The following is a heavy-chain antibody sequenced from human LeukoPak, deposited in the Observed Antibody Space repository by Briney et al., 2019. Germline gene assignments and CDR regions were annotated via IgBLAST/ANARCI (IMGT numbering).Heavy chain of an antibody. Sequence: SETLSLTCVVSGGSISSSSAYWGWIRQPPGKGLEWIGSIFYSGSTHYKPSLKSRLTIAVDTSNNQFSLKLRSVTAADTAVYYCARAGKCSGGHCHSFVDYWGRGSLVTVSS. D-gene: IGHD2-15*01. CDR3: ARAGKCSGGHCHSFVDY. V-gene: IGHV4-39*07. CDR2: IFYSGST. J-gene: IGHJ4*02. CDR1: GGSISSSSAY.